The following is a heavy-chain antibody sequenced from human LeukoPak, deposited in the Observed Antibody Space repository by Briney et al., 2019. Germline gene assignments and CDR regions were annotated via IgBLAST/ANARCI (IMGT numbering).Heavy chain of an antibody. J-gene: IGHJ2*01. D-gene: IGHD6-13*01. CDR3: AKGYSSSWYFWYFDL. CDR1: GFTFDDYA. CDR2: ISWNSGSI. V-gene: IGHV3-9*03. Sequence: PGRSLRLSCAASGFTFDDYAMHWVRQAPGKGLEWVSGISWNSGSIGYADSVKGRFAISRDNAKNSPYLQMNSPRAEDMALYYCAKGYSSSWYFWYFDLWGRGTLVTVSS.